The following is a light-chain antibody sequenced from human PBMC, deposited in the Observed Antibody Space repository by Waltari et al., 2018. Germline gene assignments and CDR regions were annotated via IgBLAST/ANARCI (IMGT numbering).Light chain of an antibody. CDR1: QSVGSN. CDR3: QQYNHWPPYT. V-gene: IGKV3-15*01. CDR2: GEY. J-gene: IGKJ2*01. Sequence: EIVMTQSPPTLSVSPGDTASLSCRASQSVGSNLAGYQQKPGQAPRLLIDGEYNRHTGSPARFSGSGSGTEFTLTISSLQSEDFAVYYCQQYNHWPPYTFGQGTKLEIK.